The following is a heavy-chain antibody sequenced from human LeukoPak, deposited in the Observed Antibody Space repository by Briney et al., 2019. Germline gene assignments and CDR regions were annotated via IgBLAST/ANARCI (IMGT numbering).Heavy chain of an antibody. CDR3: AKEPLYCGGDCYEPLDY. D-gene: IGHD2-21*02. CDR2: IDSDGSGI. Sequence: GGSLRLSCAASGFTFRSYWMHWVRHVPGKGLEWVSRIDSDGSGIIYADSVKGRFTISRDNVKNTLYLQKNSLRAEDTAVYYCAKEPLYCGGDCYEPLDYWGQGTLVPVSS. J-gene: IGHJ4*02. CDR1: GFTFRSYW. V-gene: IGHV3-74*01.